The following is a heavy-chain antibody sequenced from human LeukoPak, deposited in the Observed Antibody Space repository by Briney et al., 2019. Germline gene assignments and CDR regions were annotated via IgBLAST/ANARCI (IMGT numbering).Heavy chain of an antibody. CDR3: AREAYDSSGFDY. CDR1: GYSISSSYY. CDR2: IYHSGST. J-gene: IGHJ4*02. Sequence: SETLSLTCTVSGYSISSSYYWGWIRQPPGKGLEWIGSIYHSGSTYYNPSLKSRVTISVDTSKNQFSLKLSSVTAADTAVYYCAREAYDSSGFDYWGQGTLVTVSS. V-gene: IGHV4-38-2*02. D-gene: IGHD3-22*01.